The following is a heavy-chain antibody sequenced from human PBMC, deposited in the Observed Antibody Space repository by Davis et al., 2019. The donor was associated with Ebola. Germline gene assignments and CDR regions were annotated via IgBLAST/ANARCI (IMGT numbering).Heavy chain of an antibody. J-gene: IGHJ4*02. CDR2: ISAYNGNT. V-gene: IGHV1-18*01. CDR1: GYTFTSYA. Sequence: ASVKVSCKASGYTFTSYAMNWVRQAPGQGLEWMGWISAYNGNTNYAQKLQGRVTMTTDTSTSTAYMEVGSLRSDDTAVYYCARAQFPTTSDHWGQGTLVTVYS. D-gene: IGHD1-1*01. CDR3: ARAQFPTTSDH.